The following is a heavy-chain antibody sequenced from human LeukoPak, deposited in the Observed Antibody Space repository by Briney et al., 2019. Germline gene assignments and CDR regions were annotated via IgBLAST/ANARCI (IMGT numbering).Heavy chain of an antibody. CDR2: ISSSSSTI. D-gene: IGHD5-18*01. V-gene: IGHV3-48*01. CDR3: ARGGYSNYFDY. Sequence: GGSLRLSCAASGFTFSSYSMNWVRQAPGKGLEWVSYISSSSSTIYYADSVKGRFTISRDNAKNSLYLQMNSLRAEDTAVYYCARGGYSNYFDYWGQGTLVTVSS. J-gene: IGHJ4*02. CDR1: GFTFSSYS.